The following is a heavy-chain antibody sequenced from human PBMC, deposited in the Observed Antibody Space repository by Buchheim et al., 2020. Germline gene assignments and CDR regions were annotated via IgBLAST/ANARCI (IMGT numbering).Heavy chain of an antibody. CDR3: ARASKRIAAAGPYYYYGMDV. J-gene: IGHJ6*02. D-gene: IGHD6-13*01. V-gene: IGHV1-69*06. Sequence: QVQLVQSGAEVKKPGSSVKVSCKASGGTFSSYAISWVRQAPGQGLEWMGGIIPIFGTANSAQKFQGRVTITADKSTSTAYMELSSLRSEDTAVYYCARASKRIAAAGPYYYYGMDVWGQGTT. CDR2: IIPIFGTA. CDR1: GGTFSSYA.